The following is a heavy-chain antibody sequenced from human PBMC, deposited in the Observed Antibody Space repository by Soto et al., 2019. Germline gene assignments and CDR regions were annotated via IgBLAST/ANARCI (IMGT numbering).Heavy chain of an antibody. J-gene: IGHJ4*02. D-gene: IGHD3-10*02. Sequence: ASVKVSCKASGYTFTGYYMHWVRQAPGQGLEWMGWINPNSGGTNYAQKFQGRVTMTRDTSISTAYMELSNLRAEDTAMYYCTIVRVADSALDHWGQGTLVTVSS. CDR2: INPNSGGT. V-gene: IGHV1-2*02. CDR3: TIVRVADSALDH. CDR1: GYTFTGYY.